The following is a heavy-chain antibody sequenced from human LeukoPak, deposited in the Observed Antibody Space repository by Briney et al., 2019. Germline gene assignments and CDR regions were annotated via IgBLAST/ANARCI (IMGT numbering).Heavy chain of an antibody. CDR3: ARDGQGWLMSIGYYYFDY. V-gene: IGHV3-30-3*01. D-gene: IGHD2-15*01. CDR1: GFTFSSYA. CDR2: ISYDGSNK. Sequence: PGRSLRLSRAASGFTFSSYAMHWVRQAPGKGLEWVAVISYDGSNKYYADSVKGRFTISRDNSKNTLYLQINSLRAEDTAVYYCARDGQGWLMSIGYYYFDYWGQGTLVTVSS. J-gene: IGHJ4*02.